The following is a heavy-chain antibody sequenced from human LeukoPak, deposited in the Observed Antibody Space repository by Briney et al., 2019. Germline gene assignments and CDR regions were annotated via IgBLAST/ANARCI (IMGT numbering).Heavy chain of an antibody. CDR3: AKEGPDCGGDCYGVFDY. D-gene: IGHD2-21*02. V-gene: IGHV3-23*01. CDR2: ISGRGSTI. Sequence: GGSLRLSCAASGFTFSNYAVAWVRQAPGKGLEWVSVISGRGSTIYYADSVKGRFTISRDNSKNTLYLQVNGLRAEDTAVYYCAKEGPDCGGDCYGVFDYWGQGTLVTVSS. CDR1: GFTFSNYA. J-gene: IGHJ4*02.